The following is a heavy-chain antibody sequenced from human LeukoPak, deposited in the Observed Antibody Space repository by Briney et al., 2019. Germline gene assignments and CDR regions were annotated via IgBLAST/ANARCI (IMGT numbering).Heavy chain of an antibody. J-gene: IGHJ6*02. CDR1: GFTFDDYA. Sequence: GGSLRLSCAASGFTFDDYAMHWVRQAPGKGLEWVSLISGDGGSTYYADSVKGRFTISRDYSKNSLYLQMNSLRTEDTALYYCAKADPHYDHPYYYYGMDVWGQGTTVTVSS. CDR3: AKADPHYDHPYYYYGMDV. CDR2: ISGDGGST. V-gene: IGHV3-43*02. D-gene: IGHD4-17*01.